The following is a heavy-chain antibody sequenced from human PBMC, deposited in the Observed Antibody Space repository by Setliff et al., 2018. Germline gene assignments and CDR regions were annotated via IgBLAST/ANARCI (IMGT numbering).Heavy chain of an antibody. CDR3: ARLNFWCGFWYFTL. CDR1: GGSLSNYY. Sequence: SETLSLTCTVYGGSLSNYYWSWVRQPPGQGPEWIVETNHSGITNYNPSLKGRVTISLDTSKNQLSLKVNSVTAADTGVYYCARLNFWCGFWYFTLWGQGTPVTVSS. CDR2: TNHSGIT. D-gene: IGHD3-3*01. V-gene: IGHV4-34*01. J-gene: IGHJ4*02.